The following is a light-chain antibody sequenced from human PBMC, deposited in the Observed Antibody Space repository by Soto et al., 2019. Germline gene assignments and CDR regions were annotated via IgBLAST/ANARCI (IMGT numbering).Light chain of an antibody. V-gene: IGLV2-14*01. CDR2: EVS. J-gene: IGLJ3*02. CDR1: SSDVGGYNY. CDR3: SSYTSSSTRA. Sequence: QSALTQPASVSGSPGQSSTISCTGTSSDVGGYNYVSWYQQHPGKAPKLMIYEVSNRPSGVSNRFSGSKSGNTASLTISGLQAEDEADYYCSSYTSSSTRAFGGGTKLTVL.